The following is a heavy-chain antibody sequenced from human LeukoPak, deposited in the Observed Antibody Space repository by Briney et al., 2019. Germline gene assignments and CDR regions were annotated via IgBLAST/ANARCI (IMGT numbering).Heavy chain of an antibody. CDR1: GFTLSQYG. Sequence: GGSLRLSCEASGFTLSQYGLHWVRQAPGKGLEWVAFIPSEGSGRFHAASVKDRFSISKDDSKHTLYLQMNSLRAEGTALYYCVKSGNTSGSYWYFDLWGRGTLVTVSS. V-gene: IGHV3-30*02. CDR3: VKSGNTSGSYWYFDL. J-gene: IGHJ2*01. D-gene: IGHD3-10*01. CDR2: IPSEGSGR.